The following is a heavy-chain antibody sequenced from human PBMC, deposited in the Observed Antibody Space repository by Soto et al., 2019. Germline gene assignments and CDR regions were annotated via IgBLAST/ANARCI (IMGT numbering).Heavy chain of an antibody. CDR3: ARDGLRYFDWPTEKNWFDP. Sequence: ALVKVSCKASGYTFTGYYMHWVRQAPGQGLEWMGWINPNSGGTNYAQKFQGRVTMTRDTSISTAYMELSRLRSDDTAVYYCARDGLRYFDWPTEKNWFDPWGQGTLVTVSS. J-gene: IGHJ5*02. D-gene: IGHD3-9*01. V-gene: IGHV1-2*02. CDR2: INPNSGGT. CDR1: GYTFTGYY.